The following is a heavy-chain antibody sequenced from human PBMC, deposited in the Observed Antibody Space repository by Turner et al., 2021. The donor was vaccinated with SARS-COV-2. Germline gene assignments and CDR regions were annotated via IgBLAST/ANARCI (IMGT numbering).Heavy chain of an antibody. CDR2: IEYSGRT. V-gene: IGHV4-59*08. J-gene: IGHJ4*02. CDR3: ARHREGYRRNWPHFDY. CDR1: GGSISSYY. Sequence: QVQLQESGPGLVKPSETLSLPCTVSGGSISSYYWSWIRQPPGKGLEGIVYIEYSGRTNDNPSLKSRVTISEEKYKNQFSRKRRAVTAADTAGYYCARHREGYRRNWPHFDYWGQGTLVTVSS. D-gene: IGHD1-1*01.